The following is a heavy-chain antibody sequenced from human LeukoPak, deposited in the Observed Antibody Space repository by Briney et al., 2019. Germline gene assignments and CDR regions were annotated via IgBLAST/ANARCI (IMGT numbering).Heavy chain of an antibody. D-gene: IGHD2-15*01. J-gene: IGHJ5*02. CDR1: GGSISSGGYS. CDR2: IYYSGST. CDR3: ARDGSGGSHNWFDP. Sequence: SETLSLTCTVSGGSISSGGYSWSWIRQHPGKGLEWIGYIYYSGSTYYNPSLKSRVTISVDTSKNQFSLKLSSVTAADTAVYYCARDGSGGSHNWFDPWGQGTLVTVSS. V-gene: IGHV4-31*03.